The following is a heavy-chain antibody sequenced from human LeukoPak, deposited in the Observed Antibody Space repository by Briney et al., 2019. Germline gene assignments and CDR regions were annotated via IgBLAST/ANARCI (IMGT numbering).Heavy chain of an antibody. CDR2: IYYSGST. D-gene: IGHD3-3*01. CDR1: GGSISSSSYY. CDR3: ARDFYDFWSGNHNWFDP. V-gene: IGHV4-39*07. Sequence: PSETLSLTCPVPGGSISSSSYYWGWIRQPPGKGLEWIGRIYYSGSTYYNPSLKSRVTISVDTSKNQFSLKLSSVTAADTAVYYCARDFYDFWSGNHNWFDPWGQGTLVTVSS. J-gene: IGHJ5*02.